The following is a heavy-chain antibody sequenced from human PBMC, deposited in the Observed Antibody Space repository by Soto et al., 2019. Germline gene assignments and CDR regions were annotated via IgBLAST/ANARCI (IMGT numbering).Heavy chain of an antibody. D-gene: IGHD3-10*01. CDR2: IYYSGST. V-gene: IGHV4-59*08. CDR1: GGSISSYY. Sequence: SETLSLTCTVSGGSISSYYWSWIRQPPGKGLEWIGYIYYSGSTNYNPSLKSRVTISVDTSKNQFSLKLSSVTAADTAVYYCARVGYYGSGSYYTFHYYYYMDVWGKGTTVTVSS. CDR3: ARVGYYGSGSYYTFHYYYYMDV. J-gene: IGHJ6*03.